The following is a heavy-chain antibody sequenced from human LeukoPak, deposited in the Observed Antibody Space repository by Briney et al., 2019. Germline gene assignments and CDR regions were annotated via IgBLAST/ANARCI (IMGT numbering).Heavy chain of an antibody. V-gene: IGHV4-39*07. CDR1: GGSISSGGYY. J-gene: IGHJ4*02. Sequence: SETLSLTCTVSGGSISSGGYYWSWIRQPPGKGLEWIGEINHSGSTNYNPSLKSRVTISVDTSKNQFSLKLSSVTAADTAVYYCARGLGYCSSTSCPHPRWSQGTLVTVSS. CDR2: INHSGST. D-gene: IGHD2-2*01. CDR3: ARGLGYCSSTSCPHPR.